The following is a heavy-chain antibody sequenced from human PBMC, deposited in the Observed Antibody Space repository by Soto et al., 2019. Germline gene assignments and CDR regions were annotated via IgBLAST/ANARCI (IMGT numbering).Heavy chain of an antibody. CDR1: GGPISSGGYY. CDR2: IYYSGST. V-gene: IGHV4-31*03. D-gene: IGHD3-22*01. J-gene: IGHJ3*02. CDR3: ARDPYYYDSSGYYAFDI. Sequence: SETLSLTCTVSGGPISSGGYYWSWIRQHPGKGLEWIGYIYYSGSTYYNPSLKSRVTISVDTSKNQFSLKLSSVTAADTAVYYCARDPYYYDSSGYYAFDIWGHGTMVTVSS.